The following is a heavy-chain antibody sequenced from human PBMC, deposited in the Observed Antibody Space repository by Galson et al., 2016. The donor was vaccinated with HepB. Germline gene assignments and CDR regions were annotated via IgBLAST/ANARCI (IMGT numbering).Heavy chain of an antibody. J-gene: IGHJ6*02. CDR2: IHSNGANL. V-gene: IGHV3-48*02. Sequence: SLRISCAASGCTFSSYTMNWVRQAPWKRLESVSYIHSNGANLNYADSVKGRFTRTRDNARNSLYLQMNSLRDEDTAVYFCARVLFGSGSYWCLDVWGQGTTVTVSS. CDR3: ARVLFGSGSYWCLDV. D-gene: IGHD3-10*01. CDR1: GCTFSSYT.